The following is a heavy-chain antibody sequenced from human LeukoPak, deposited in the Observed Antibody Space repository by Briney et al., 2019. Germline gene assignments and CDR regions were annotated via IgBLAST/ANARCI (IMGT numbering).Heavy chain of an antibody. V-gene: IGHV4-39*01. J-gene: IGHJ4*02. D-gene: IGHD3-9*01. Sequence: PSETLSLTCTVSGGSISSSSYYGGWIPRPPGKGLEWIGSFYYSGSTYYNPSLKSRVTISVDTSKNQFSLKLSSVTAADTAVYYCATRLSATRYFDWMYYFDYWGQGTLVTVSS. CDR1: GGSISSSSYY. CDR3: ATRLSATRYFDWMYYFDY. CDR2: FYYSGST.